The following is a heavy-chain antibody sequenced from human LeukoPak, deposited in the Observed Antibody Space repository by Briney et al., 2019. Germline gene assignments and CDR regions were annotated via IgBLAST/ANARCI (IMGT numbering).Heavy chain of an antibody. CDR3: ARLLKGGYYYYMDV. Sequence: GGSLRLSCAASGFTFSSYGMHWVRQAPGKGLEWVAVISYDGSNKYYADSVKGRFTISRDNSKNTLYLQMNSLRAEDTAVYYCARLLKGGYYYYMDVWGKGTTVTVSS. V-gene: IGHV3-30*03. CDR2: ISYDGSNK. D-gene: IGHD1-26*01. J-gene: IGHJ6*03. CDR1: GFTFSSYG.